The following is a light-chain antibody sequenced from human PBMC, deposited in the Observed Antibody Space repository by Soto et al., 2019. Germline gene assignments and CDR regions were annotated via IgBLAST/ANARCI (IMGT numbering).Light chain of an antibody. Sequence: DIVMTQSPDSLAVYLGERATINCKSSQSVLYSSNNKNYLAWYQQKPGQPPKLLIYWASTRESGVPDRFSGSGSGTDFTLTISSLQAEDVAVYYCQQYYSPWTFGQGTKVEIK. CDR2: WAS. CDR1: QSVLYSSNNKNY. V-gene: IGKV4-1*01. CDR3: QQYYSPWT. J-gene: IGKJ1*01.